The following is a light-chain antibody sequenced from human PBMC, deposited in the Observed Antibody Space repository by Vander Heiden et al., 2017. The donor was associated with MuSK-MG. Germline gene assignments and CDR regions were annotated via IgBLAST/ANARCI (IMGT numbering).Light chain of an antibody. Sequence: QSALTQPASVSASPGQSITISCTGTSSDVGGYNYVSWYQQHPGKAPKLMIYDVSNRPSGGSNRFSGYKAGNTASLTIFGRQAEDEADYYCSSYTSSSTLVVFGGGTKLTVL. J-gene: IGLJ2*01. CDR3: SSYTSSSTLVV. V-gene: IGLV2-14*01. CDR1: SSDVGGYNY. CDR2: DVS.